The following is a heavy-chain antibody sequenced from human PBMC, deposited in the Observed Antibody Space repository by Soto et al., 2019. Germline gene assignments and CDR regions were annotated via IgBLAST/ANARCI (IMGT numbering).Heavy chain of an antibody. CDR1: GFIFTSSS. V-gene: IGHV1-58*01. Sequence: EASVKVSCKASGFIFTSSSVQWALQARGQRLEWIGWITVGTGNTNYAQKFQERVTITRDMSTSTAYMELSNLRSEDTAIYYCAAGDSSGYYGGWGQGTQVTVSS. CDR3: AAGDSSGYYGG. CDR2: ITVGTGNT. J-gene: IGHJ4*02. D-gene: IGHD3-22*01.